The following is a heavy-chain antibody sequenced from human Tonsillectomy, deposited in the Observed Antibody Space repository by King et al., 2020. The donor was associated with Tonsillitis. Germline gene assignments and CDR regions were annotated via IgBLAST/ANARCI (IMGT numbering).Heavy chain of an antibody. Sequence: VQLVESGGGVVQPGRSLRLSCAASGFTFSSYAMHWVRQAPGKGLEWVATISYDGSNKYYTNSVKGLFTISRDNSKNTLYLQINSLRTEDTAVYYCADRDGALDYYSYGMDVWGQGTTVTVSS. CDR3: ADRDGALDYYSYGMDV. J-gene: IGHJ6*02. CDR1: GFTFSSYA. D-gene: IGHD4-17*01. CDR2: ISYDGSNK. V-gene: IGHV3-30-3*01.